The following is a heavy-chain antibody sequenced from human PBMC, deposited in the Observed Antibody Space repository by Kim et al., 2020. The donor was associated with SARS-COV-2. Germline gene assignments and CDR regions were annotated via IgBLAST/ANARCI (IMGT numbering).Heavy chain of an antibody. D-gene: IGHD2-15*01. J-gene: IGHJ4*02. V-gene: IGHV4-4*08. Sequence: SETLSLTCTIYGDSINTYYWTWVRLSPGKGLEWIDYIDDSGTTSYSPSLKSRVTISLDTSKNQFSLKVRSVTAADTAVYYCAREAGYGSIDYWGQGTLVTVSS. CDR1: GDSINTYY. CDR3: AREAGYGSIDY. CDR2: IDDSGTT.